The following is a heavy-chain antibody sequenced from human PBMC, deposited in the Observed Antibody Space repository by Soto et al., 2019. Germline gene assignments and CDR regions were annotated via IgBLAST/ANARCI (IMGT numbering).Heavy chain of an antibody. CDR2: ISAYNGNT. CDR3: ARETGTDPWFDP. D-gene: IGHD1-7*01. CDR1: GYTFTSYC. V-gene: IGHV1-18*04. J-gene: IGHJ5*02. Sequence: ASVNVSCKASGYTFTSYCISWVRQAPGQGLEWMGWISAYNGNTDYAQKLQGRVTMTTDTSTSTAYMELRSLRSDDTAVYYCARETGTDPWFDPWGQGTLVTVSS.